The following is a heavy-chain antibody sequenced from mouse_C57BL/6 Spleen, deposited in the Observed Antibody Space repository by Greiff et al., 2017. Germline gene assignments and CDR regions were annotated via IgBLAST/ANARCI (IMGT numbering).Heavy chain of an antibody. CDR2: IDPNSGGT. J-gene: IGHJ2*01. CDR1: GYTFTSYW. Sequence: QVQLKQPGAELVKPGASVKLSCKASGYTFTSYWMHWVQQRPGRGLEWIGRIDPNSGGTKYNEKFKSKATLTVDKPSSTAYRQLSSLTSEDSAVYYCARECFYGSSYDYFDYWGQGTTLTVSS. D-gene: IGHD1-1*01. CDR3: ARECFYGSSYDYFDY. V-gene: IGHV1-72*01.